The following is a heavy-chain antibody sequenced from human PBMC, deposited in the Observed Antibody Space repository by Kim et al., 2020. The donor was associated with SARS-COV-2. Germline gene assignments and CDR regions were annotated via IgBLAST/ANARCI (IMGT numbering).Heavy chain of an antibody. CDR2: IRSKAYGGTT. Sequence: GGSLRLSCTASGFTFGDYAMSWVRQAPGKGLEWVGFIRSKAYGGTTEYAASVKGRFTISRDDSKSIAYLQMNSLKTEDTAVYYCTSEEYYYGSGSYYNVIGYWGQGTLVTVSS. D-gene: IGHD3-10*01. CDR3: TSEEYYYGSGSYYNVIGY. J-gene: IGHJ4*02. CDR1: GFTFGDYA. V-gene: IGHV3-49*04.